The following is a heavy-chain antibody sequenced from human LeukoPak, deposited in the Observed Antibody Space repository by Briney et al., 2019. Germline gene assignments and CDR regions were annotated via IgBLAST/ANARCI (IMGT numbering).Heavy chain of an antibody. CDR2: IYTSGST. J-gene: IGHJ4*02. D-gene: IGHD5-18*01. CDR3: ARHSYGSVYFDY. V-gene: IGHV4-61*02. CDR1: GGSISSGSYY. Sequence: SETLSLTCTVSGGSISSGSYYWSWIRQPAGKGLEWIGRIYTSGSTNYNPSLKSRVTISVDTSKNQFSLKLSSVTAADTAVYYCARHSYGSVYFDYWGQGTLVTVSS.